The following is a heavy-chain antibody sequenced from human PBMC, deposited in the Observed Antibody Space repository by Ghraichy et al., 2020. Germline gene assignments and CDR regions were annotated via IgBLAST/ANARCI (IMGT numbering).Heavy chain of an antibody. Sequence: SETLSLTCTVSGGSISSYYWSWIRQPPGKGLEWIGYIYYSGSTNYNPSLKSRVTISVDTSKNQFSLKLSSVTAADTAVYYCARSGYSSSWYRYVHWFDPWGQGTLVTVSS. CDR3: ARSGYSSSWYRYVHWFDP. CDR2: IYYSGST. D-gene: IGHD6-13*01. CDR1: GGSISSYY. J-gene: IGHJ5*02. V-gene: IGHV4-59*08.